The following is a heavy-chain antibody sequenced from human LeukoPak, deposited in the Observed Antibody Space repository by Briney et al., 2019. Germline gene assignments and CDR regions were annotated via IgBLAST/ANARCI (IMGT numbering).Heavy chain of an antibody. J-gene: IGHJ4*02. CDR1: GFTFSNYG. Sequence: GGSLRLSCAASGFTFSNYGMHWARQAPGKGLEWVAFVRYDESTKFYADSVKGRFTISRDNSKTTLYLQMNSLRAEDTAVYYCAKDVPAAYFDYWGQGTLVTVSS. CDR3: AKDVPAAYFDY. CDR2: VRYDESTK. D-gene: IGHD2-2*01. V-gene: IGHV3-30*02.